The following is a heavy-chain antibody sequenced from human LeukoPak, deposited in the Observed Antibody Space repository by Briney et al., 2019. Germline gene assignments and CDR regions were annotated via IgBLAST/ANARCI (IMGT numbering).Heavy chain of an antibody. D-gene: IGHD5/OR15-5a*01. J-gene: IGHJ4*02. CDR3: ARHGHHSVCDY. CDR1: GGSITSSGYY. CDR2: FDSSGSA. Sequence: SETLSLTCTVSGGSITSSGYYGGWVRQPPGKGLEWIGSFDSSGSAHYNPSLKSRVSISEDTSKSQFSLKLSSVTAADTAVYYCARHGHHSVCDYWGQGTLVTVSS. V-gene: IGHV4-39*01.